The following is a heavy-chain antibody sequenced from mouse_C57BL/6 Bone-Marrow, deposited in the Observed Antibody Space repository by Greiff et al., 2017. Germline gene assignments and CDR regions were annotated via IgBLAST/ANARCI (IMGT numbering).Heavy chain of an antibody. CDR2: ISGGGGNT. Sequence: EVKLVESGGGLVKPGGSLKLSCAASGFTFISYTMSWVRQTPEKRLEWVATISGGGGNTYYPDSVKGRFTISRDNAKNTLYLQMSSLRSEDTALYYCAREYDGYYYAMDYWGQGTSVTVSS. D-gene: IGHD2-3*01. CDR3: AREYDGYYYAMDY. CDR1: GFTFISYT. V-gene: IGHV5-9*01. J-gene: IGHJ4*01.